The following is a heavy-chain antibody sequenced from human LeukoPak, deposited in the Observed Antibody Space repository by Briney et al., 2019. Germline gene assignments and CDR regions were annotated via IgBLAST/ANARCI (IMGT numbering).Heavy chain of an antibody. J-gene: IGHJ4*02. Sequence: GGSLRLSCAASGFTFSTFSMNWVRQAPGKGPEWVSYISSSSRTTYYADSVKGRFAISRDNAKNSLYLQMNSLRAEDTAVYYCAKDLLYSDVWGSYRPNPLDYWGQGTLVTVSS. D-gene: IGHD3-16*02. CDR3: AKDLLYSDVWGSYRPNPLDY. CDR1: GFTFSTFS. V-gene: IGHV3-48*04. CDR2: ISSSSRTT.